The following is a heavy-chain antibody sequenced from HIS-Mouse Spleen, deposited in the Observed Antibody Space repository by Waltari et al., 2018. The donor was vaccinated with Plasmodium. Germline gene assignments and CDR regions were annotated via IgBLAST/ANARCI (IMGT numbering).Heavy chain of an antibody. CDR2: IKPNSGGT. Sequence: QVQLVQSGAEVKKPGASVTVSCTASGYTFTGYYVPWVRQAPGQGLEWMGWIKPNSGGTNYAQKFQGRGTMTRDTSISTAYMELSRLRSDDTAVYYCARDGPGETSFDYWGQGTLVTVSS. CDR1: GYTFTGYY. V-gene: IGHV1-2*02. D-gene: IGHD3-16*01. J-gene: IGHJ4*02. CDR3: ARDGPGETSFDY.